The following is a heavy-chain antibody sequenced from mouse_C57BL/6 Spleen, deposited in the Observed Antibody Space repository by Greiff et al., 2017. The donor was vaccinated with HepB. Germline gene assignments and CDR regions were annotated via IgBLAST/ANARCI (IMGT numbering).Heavy chain of an antibody. D-gene: IGHD4-1*02. Sequence: QVTLKESGPGILQSSQTLSLTCSFSGFSLSTSGMGVSWIRQPSGKGLEWLAHIYWDDDKRYNPSLKSRLTISKDTSRNQVFLKITSVDTADTATYDCARRHQLGRDAMDYWGQGTSVTVSS. CDR3: ARRHQLGRDAMDY. V-gene: IGHV8-12*01. J-gene: IGHJ4*01. CDR1: GFSLSTSGMG. CDR2: IYWDDDK.